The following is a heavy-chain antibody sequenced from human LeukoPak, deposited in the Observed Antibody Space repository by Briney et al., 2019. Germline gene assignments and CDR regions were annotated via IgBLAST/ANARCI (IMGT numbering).Heavy chain of an antibody. J-gene: IGHJ4*02. Sequence: SQTLSLTCALSGDSVSSNRAAWHWLRQSPSRGLEWLGRTYYRSQWYVDYASSVKSRIILTPDTSKNQFSLQLNSVTPEDTAVYYCAREGWWFDFWGQGTLVTVFS. V-gene: IGHV6-1*01. CDR3: AREGWWFDF. CDR1: GDSVSSNRAA. D-gene: IGHD2-15*01. CDR2: TYYRSQWYV.